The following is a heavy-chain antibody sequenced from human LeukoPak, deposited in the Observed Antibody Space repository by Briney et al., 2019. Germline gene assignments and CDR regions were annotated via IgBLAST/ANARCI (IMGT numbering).Heavy chain of an antibody. CDR2: INHSGST. J-gene: IGHJ4*02. CDR1: GGSISSYY. V-gene: IGHV4-34*01. CDR3: ARHLRSGAVDY. Sequence: SETLSLTCTVSGGSISSYYWSWIRQPPGKGLEWIGEINHSGSTNYNPSLKSRVTISVDTSKNQFSLKLSSVTASDTAVYYCARHLRSGAVDYWGQGTLVTVSS. D-gene: IGHD4-17*01.